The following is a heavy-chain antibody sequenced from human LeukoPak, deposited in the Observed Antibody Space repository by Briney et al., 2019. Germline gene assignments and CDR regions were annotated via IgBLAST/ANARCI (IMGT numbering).Heavy chain of an antibody. CDR1: GGSISSYY. Sequence: SETLSLICTVSGGSISSYYWSWIRQPPGKGLEWIGYIYYSGSTTYNPSLKSRVTMSVDASKNQLSLRVSSVTAADTAVYYCARHRSSGDDYWGQGTLVTVSS. CDR3: ARHRSSGDDY. CDR2: IYYSGST. D-gene: IGHD6-25*01. J-gene: IGHJ4*02. V-gene: IGHV4-59*08.